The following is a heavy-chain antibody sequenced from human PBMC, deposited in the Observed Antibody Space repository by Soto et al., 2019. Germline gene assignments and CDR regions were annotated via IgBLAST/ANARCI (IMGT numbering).Heavy chain of an antibody. CDR3: ARGPPHV. CDR2: ISSSSSTI. J-gene: IGHJ4*02. D-gene: IGHD3-16*01. Sequence: GGSLRISCAASGSTFSRYGMNWVRQAPGKGLEWVSYISSSSSTIYYADSVKGRFTISRDNAKNSLYLQMNSLRAEDTAVYYCARGPPHVWGQGTLVTVSS. CDR1: GSTFSRYG. V-gene: IGHV3-48*01.